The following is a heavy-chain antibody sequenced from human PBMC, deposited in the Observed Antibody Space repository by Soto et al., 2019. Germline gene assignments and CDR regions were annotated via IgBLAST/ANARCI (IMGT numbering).Heavy chain of an antibody. CDR2: VHYTGGT. D-gene: IGHD3-10*01. J-gene: IGHJ5*02. Sequence: PSETLSLTCTVFGGSVTSHYWSWVRQPPGKGLEWIGFVHYTGGTKYSPSLESRVTMSVDTSRNQLSLRLNSVTAADTAVYYCARESEGSGRNNWFDPWGVGTLVTVSS. CDR1: GGSVTSHY. V-gene: IGHV4-59*02. CDR3: ARESEGSGRNNWFDP.